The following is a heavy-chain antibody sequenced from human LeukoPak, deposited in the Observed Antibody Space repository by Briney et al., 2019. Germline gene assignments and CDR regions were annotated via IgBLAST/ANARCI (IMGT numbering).Heavy chain of an antibody. Sequence: SQTLSLTCAISGDSVSSNSAAWNLIRQSPSRGLEWLGRTYYRSKWYNDYAVSVKSRITINPDTSKNQFSLKLSSVTAADTAAYYCARHGYLRERPGWFDPWGQGTLVTVSS. CDR2: TYYRSKWYN. D-gene: IGHD1-1*01. V-gene: IGHV6-1*01. CDR3: ARHGYLRERPGWFDP. CDR1: GDSVSSNSAA. J-gene: IGHJ5*02.